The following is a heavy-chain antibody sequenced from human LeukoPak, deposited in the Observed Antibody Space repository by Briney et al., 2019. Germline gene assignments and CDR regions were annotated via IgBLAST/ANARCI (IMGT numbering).Heavy chain of an antibody. J-gene: IGHJ4*02. V-gene: IGHV1-18*01. Sequence: GASVKVSCKASGYTFTSYGISWVRQAPGQGLEWMGWISAYNGNTNYAQKLQGRVTMTTDTSTSTAYMELRSLRSDDTAVYYCARAPRNYYDSSGSFDYWGQGTLVIVSS. D-gene: IGHD3-22*01. CDR3: ARAPRNYYDSSGSFDY. CDR2: ISAYNGNT. CDR1: GYTFTSYG.